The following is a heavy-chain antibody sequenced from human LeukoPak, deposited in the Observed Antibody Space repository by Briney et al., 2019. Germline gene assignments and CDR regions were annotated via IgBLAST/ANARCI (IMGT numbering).Heavy chain of an antibody. Sequence: SETLSLTCAVYGGSFSGYYWSWIRQPPGKELEWIGEVNHSGSTNYSPSLKSRVTMSVDTSKNQFSLNLSSVTAADTAVYYCARVVWDGVIVAVQPAATLGSIDYWGQGTLVTVSS. D-gene: IGHD2-2*01. J-gene: IGHJ4*02. CDR3: ARVVWDGVIVAVQPAATLGSIDY. CDR2: VNHSGST. CDR1: GGSFSGYY. V-gene: IGHV4-34*01.